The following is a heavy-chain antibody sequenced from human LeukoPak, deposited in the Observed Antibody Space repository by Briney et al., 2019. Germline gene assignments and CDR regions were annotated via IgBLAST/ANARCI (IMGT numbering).Heavy chain of an antibody. D-gene: IGHD2-15*01. V-gene: IGHV1-2*02. Sequence: ASVKVSCKASGYTFTSYYMHWVRRAPGQGLEWMGWINPNSGGTNYAQKFQGRVTMTRDTSISTAYMELSRLRSDDTAVYYCARGYCSGGSCYFIFDYWGQATLVTVSS. CDR2: INPNSGGT. CDR3: ARGYCSGGSCYFIFDY. CDR1: GYTFTSYY. J-gene: IGHJ4*02.